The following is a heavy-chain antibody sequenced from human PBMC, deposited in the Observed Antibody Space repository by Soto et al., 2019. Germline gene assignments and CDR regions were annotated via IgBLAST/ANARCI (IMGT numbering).Heavy chain of an antibody. V-gene: IGHV4-34*01. J-gene: IGHJ6*02. CDR2: INDSGST. Sequence: SETLSLTCAVYGGSFSGYYWNWIRQPPGKGLEWIGEINDSGSTNYNPSLKSRVNISVDTSKNQFSLKLSSVTAADAAVYYCASKRGYSYGRRGYYGMDVWGQGTTVTVSS. CDR3: ASKRGYSYGRRGYYGMDV. CDR1: GGSFSGYY. D-gene: IGHD5-18*01.